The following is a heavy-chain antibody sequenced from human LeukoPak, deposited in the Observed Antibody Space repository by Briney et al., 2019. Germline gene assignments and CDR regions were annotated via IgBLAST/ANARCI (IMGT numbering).Heavy chain of an antibody. V-gene: IGHV1-24*01. CDR1: GYTLTELS. D-gene: IGHD6-13*01. J-gene: IGHJ5*02. CDR2: FDPEDGET. CDR3: ATVGSGYSSSWYWFDP. Sequence: ASVKVSCKVSGYTLTELSMHWVRQAPGKGLEWMGGFDPEDGETIYAQKFQGRDTMTEDTSTDTAYMELSSLRSEDTAVYYCATVGSGYSSSWYWFDPWGQGTLVTVSS.